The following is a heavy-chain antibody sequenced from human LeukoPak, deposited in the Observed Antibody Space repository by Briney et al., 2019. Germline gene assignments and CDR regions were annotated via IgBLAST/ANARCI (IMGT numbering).Heavy chain of an antibody. CDR2: IKEDGSGK. Sequence: GGSLRLSCAASGFSFSTYWISWVRQAPGKGLEWVANIKEDGSGKNYVDSVKGRFTIARDNAKNYVYLQMKSLRAEDTAVYYCARDRGFDNFDYWGQGTLVTVSS. V-gene: IGHV3-7*01. D-gene: IGHD3-9*01. CDR1: GFSFSTYW. J-gene: IGHJ4*02. CDR3: ARDRGFDNFDY.